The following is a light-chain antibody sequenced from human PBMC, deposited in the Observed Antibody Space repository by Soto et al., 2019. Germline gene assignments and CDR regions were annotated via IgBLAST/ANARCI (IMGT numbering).Light chain of an antibody. V-gene: IGLV4-69*01. CDR3: QAWGTGTKRV. Sequence: QLVLTQSPSASASLGASVKLTCTLSSGHSNYVIAWHQQQPEKGPRFLMKLNSDGSHYKGDGIPDRFSGSSSGAERYLTIXXXXSEDDADYYCQAWGTGTKRVXGGGTKLTVL. CDR2: LNSDGSH. CDR1: SGHSNYV. J-gene: IGLJ2*01.